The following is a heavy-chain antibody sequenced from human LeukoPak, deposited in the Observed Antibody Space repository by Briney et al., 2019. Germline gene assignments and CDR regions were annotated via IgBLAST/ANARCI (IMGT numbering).Heavy chain of an antibody. CDR1: GFTFSSHW. J-gene: IGHJ4*02. V-gene: IGHV3-74*01. D-gene: IGHD1-14*01. CDR2: INSDGSTT. Sequence: TGGSLRLSCAATGFTFSSHWMHWVRQAPGKGLVWVSRINSDGSTTYYADSVKGRFTISRDNAKNTLYLQMNSLRAEDTAVYYCARVTETKRNPLDYWGQGTLVTVSS. CDR3: ARVTETKRNPLDY.